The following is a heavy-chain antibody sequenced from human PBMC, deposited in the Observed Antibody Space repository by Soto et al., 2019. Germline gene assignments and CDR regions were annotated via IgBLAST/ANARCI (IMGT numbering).Heavy chain of an antibody. D-gene: IGHD3-22*01. CDR3: ARVAYYYDSSGYFY. J-gene: IGHJ4*02. V-gene: IGHV3-48*01. Sequence: GGSLRLSCASSGFTFSSYSMHWVRQAPGKGLEWVSYISPSSSSIYYADSVKGRFTISRDNAKNSLYLQMNSLRAEDTAVYYCARVAYYYDSSGYFYWGQGTLVTVSS. CDR1: GFTFSSYS. CDR2: ISPSSSSI.